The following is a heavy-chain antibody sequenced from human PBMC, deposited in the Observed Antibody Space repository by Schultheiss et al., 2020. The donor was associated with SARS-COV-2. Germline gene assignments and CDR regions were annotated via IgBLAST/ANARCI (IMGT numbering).Heavy chain of an antibody. CDR2: IYYSGST. CDR1: GGSISSSSYY. CDR3: ARRAMVRGVIMANDY. J-gene: IGHJ4*02. V-gene: IGHV4-39*01. D-gene: IGHD3-10*01. Sequence: SQTLSLTCTVSGGSISSSSYYWGWIRQPPGKWLEWIGSIYYSGSTYYNPSLKSRVTISVDTSKNQFSLKLSSVTAADTAVYYCARRAMVRGVIMANDYWGQGTLVTVSS.